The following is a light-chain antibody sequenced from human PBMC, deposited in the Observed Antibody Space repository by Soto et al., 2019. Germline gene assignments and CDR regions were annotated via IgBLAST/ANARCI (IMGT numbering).Light chain of an antibody. CDR2: GAS. Sequence: ETVLTQSPGTLSLSPGERATLSCRASQTSRSNYLAWYRQTPGQAPRLLIYGASNRATGIADRFSGSGSGTDFTLIISTLEPEDFALYYCQQYGSSPWTFGQGTKVEIK. CDR3: QQYGSSPWT. J-gene: IGKJ1*01. V-gene: IGKV3-20*01. CDR1: QTSRSNY.